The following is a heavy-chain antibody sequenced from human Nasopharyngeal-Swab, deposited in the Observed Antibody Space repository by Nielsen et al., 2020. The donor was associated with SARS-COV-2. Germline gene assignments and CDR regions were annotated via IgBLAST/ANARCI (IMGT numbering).Heavy chain of an antibody. J-gene: IGHJ6*03. D-gene: IGHD4-23*01. Sequence: WVRQAPGQRLEWMGWINAGNGNTKYSQKFQGRVTITRDTSASTAYMELSSLRSEDTAVYYCARSARYGGYHPSYYYYYMDVWGKGTTVTVSS. CDR2: INAGNGNT. V-gene: IGHV1-3*01. CDR3: ARSARYGGYHPSYYYYYMDV.